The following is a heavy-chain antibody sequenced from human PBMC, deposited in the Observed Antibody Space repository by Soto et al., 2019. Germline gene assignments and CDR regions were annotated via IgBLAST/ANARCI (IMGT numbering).Heavy chain of an antibody. CDR3: ARSGAVATIGWFDP. J-gene: IGHJ5*02. Sequence: ASVKVSCKASGYTFTNYGISWVRLAPGQGLEWMGWISAYSGNTNYAQKLQGRVTMTTDTSTSTAYMELRSLRSDDTAVYYCARSGAVATIGWFDPWGQGTLVTVS. V-gene: IGHV1-18*01. CDR1: GYTFTNYG. D-gene: IGHD5-12*01. CDR2: ISAYSGNT.